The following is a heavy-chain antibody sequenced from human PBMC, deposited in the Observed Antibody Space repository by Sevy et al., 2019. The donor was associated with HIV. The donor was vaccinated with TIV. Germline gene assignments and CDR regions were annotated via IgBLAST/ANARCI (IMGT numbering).Heavy chain of an antibody. CDR1: GGSFSDYY. CDR2: ISHIGST. J-gene: IGHJ5*02. D-gene: IGHD3-22*01. Sequence: SETLSLTCAVYGGSFSDYYWSWIRQPPGGGLEWIGEISHIGSTNYNPSLESRVTMSLDTYTNQCSLSLKCMTAADTAVYYCARSIASVLPGPLGLFFSVYSNWFVPWGQGTLVTVSS. CDR3: ARSIASVLPGPLGLFFSVYSNWFVP. V-gene: IGHV4-34*01.